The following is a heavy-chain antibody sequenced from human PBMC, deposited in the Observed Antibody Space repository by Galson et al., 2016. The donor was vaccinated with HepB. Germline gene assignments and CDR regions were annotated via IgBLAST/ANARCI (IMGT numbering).Heavy chain of an antibody. CDR3: ATRFCRAGSCYSGVLDS. Sequence: SLRLSCAVAGFSVGKNNMIWVRQAPGKGLEWVSVIYGGDRTQYADSVKGRFIISRDKSNNSLSLQMNNVRVDDTAVYYCATRFCRAGSCYSGVLDSWGQGLRVTGSS. V-gene: IGHV3-53*01. J-gene: IGHJ4*02. D-gene: IGHD2-15*01. CDR2: IYGGDRT. CDR1: GFSVGKNN.